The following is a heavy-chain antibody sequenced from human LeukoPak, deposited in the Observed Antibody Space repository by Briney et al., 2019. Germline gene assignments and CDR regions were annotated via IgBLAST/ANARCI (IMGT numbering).Heavy chain of an antibody. CDR3: ARVGYDSSGFVDY. CDR1: RFTFSSYA. CDR2: ISSNGGST. Sequence: GRSLRLSCAASRFTFSSYAMHWDSQAPGKGLEYVSAISSNGGSTYYANSVKGRFTISRDNSTNTLYLQMGSLRAEDMAVYYCARVGYDSSGFVDYWGEGTLVTVSS. V-gene: IGHV3-64*01. J-gene: IGHJ4*02. D-gene: IGHD3-22*01.